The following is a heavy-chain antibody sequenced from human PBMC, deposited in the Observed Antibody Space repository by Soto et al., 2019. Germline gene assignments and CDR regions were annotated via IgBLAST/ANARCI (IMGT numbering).Heavy chain of an antibody. Sequence: PGRSLTLSCAASGFTFSSYAMHWVRQAPGKGLEWVSVIYSGGSTYYADSVKGRFTISRDNSKNTLYLQMNSLRAEDTAVYYCARGGIVLVPAAILSRLDYYYYGMDVWGQGTTVTVSS. D-gene: IGHD2-2*01. V-gene: IGHV3-66*01. CDR3: ARGGIVLVPAAILSRLDYYYYGMDV. J-gene: IGHJ6*02. CDR1: GFTFSSYA. CDR2: IYSGGST.